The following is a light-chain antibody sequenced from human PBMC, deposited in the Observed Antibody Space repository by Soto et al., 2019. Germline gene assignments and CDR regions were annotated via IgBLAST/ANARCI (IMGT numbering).Light chain of an antibody. CDR3: QQFQSYALT. CDR1: QGISSA. Sequence: AIQLTQSPSSLSASVGDRVTITCRASQGISSALAWYQHKPGRAPRLLIYDASSLRSGVPSRFSGSGSGTDFTLTISSLQPEDFATYYCQQFQSYALTFGGGTKLEIK. J-gene: IGKJ4*01. CDR2: DAS. V-gene: IGKV1-13*02.